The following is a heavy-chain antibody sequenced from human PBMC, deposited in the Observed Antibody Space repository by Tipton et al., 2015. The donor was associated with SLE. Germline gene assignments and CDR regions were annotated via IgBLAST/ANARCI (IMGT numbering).Heavy chain of an antibody. CDR1: GYTFTSYG. J-gene: IGHJ5*02. V-gene: IGHV1-18*01. CDR3: ARDAGGDIVVVPAALAWFDP. CDR2: ISAYNGNT. Sequence: QVQLVQSGAEVKKPGASVKVSRKASGYTFTSYGISWVRQAPGQGLEWMGWISAYNGNTNYAQKLQGRVTMTTDTSTSTAYMELRGLRSDDTAVYYCARDAGGDIVVVPAALAWFDPWGQGTLVTVSP. D-gene: IGHD2-2*01.